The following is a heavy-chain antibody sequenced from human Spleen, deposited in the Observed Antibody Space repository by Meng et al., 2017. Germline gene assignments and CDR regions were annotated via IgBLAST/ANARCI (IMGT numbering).Heavy chain of an antibody. V-gene: IGHV3-23*01. CDR1: GFTFSSYA. CDR2: ITSGGAT. J-gene: IGHJ3*02. CDR3: AKEKMRRDAFDI. Sequence: GESLKISCAASGFTFSSYAMSWVRQAPGKGLEWVSTITSGGATYYADSVKGRFTISRDNSKNTLYPQMNSLRAEDTAVNYCAKEKMRRDAFDIWGQGTMVTVSS.